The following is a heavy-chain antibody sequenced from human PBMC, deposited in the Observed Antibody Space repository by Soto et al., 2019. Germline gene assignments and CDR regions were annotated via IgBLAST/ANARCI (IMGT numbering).Heavy chain of an antibody. V-gene: IGHV1-69*01. Sequence: QVQLVQSGAEVKKPGSSVKVSCKASGGTFSSYAISWVRQAPGQGLEWMGGIIPIFGTANYAQKFQGRVTITADESTSTAYMELSSLRSEDTAVYYCARHCSSNSCSPYYYYYGMDVWGLGTTVTVSS. CDR2: IIPIFGTA. CDR3: ARHCSSNSCSPYYYYYGMDV. CDR1: GGTFSSYA. J-gene: IGHJ6*02. D-gene: IGHD2-2*01.